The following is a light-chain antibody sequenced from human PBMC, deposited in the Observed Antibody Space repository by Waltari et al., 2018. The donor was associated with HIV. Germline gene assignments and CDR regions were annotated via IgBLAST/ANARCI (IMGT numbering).Light chain of an antibody. J-gene: IGLJ2*01. Sequence: QSALTQPASVSGSPGQSITISCTDTSSPDGTYNPFSWYQQYPGNAPKLIIYDVFKRPSGVSNRFSGSKSGNTASLTISGLQAEDEADYHCCSYIGSNNLVFAGGTKVTV. V-gene: IGLV2-23*02. CDR1: SSPDGTYNP. CDR2: DVF. CDR3: CSYIGSNNLV.